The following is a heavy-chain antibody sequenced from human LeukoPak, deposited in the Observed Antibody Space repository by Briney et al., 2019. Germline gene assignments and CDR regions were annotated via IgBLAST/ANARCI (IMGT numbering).Heavy chain of an antibody. CDR2: ISDSGSYT. CDR1: GVSFRGYH. D-gene: IGHD4-23*01. Sequence: GGSLRLSCAASGVSFRGYHMSWIRQAPGKGLEWVAYISDSGSYTNHADSVRGRFTISRDNAKKSLFLQMINLRADDTAVYFCARTVGRGPGGHFDYWGQGALVTVSS. V-gene: IGHV3-11*03. J-gene: IGHJ4*02. CDR3: ARTVGRGPGGHFDY.